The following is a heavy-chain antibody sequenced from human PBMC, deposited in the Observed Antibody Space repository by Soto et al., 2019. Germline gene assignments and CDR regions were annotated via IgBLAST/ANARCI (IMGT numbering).Heavy chain of an antibody. V-gene: IGHV1-3*01. CDR1: GYTFTSYA. CDR2: INAGNGNT. J-gene: IGHJ4*02. Sequence: ASVKVSGKTSGYTFTSYAMHLVRQAPGQRREWMGWINAGNGNTKHSQKFQGRVTITRDTSASTAYMERSRLRCEDTAVYSCARAVGRPPSNLGYGGQGTLV. CDR3: ARAVGRPPSNLGY.